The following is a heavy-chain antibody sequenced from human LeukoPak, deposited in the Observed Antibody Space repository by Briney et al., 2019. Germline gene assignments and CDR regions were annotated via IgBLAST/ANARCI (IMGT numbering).Heavy chain of an antibody. V-gene: IGHV3-30*03. CDR2: ISYDGSNK. CDR1: GFTFSSYG. Sequence: GGSLRLSCAASGFTFSSYGMHWVRQAPGKGLEWVAVISYDGSNKYYADSVKGRFTISRDNSKNTLYLQMNSLRAEDTAVYYCASTVSFDYWAQGTLVTASS. CDR3: ASTVSFDY. D-gene: IGHD4-17*01. J-gene: IGHJ4*02.